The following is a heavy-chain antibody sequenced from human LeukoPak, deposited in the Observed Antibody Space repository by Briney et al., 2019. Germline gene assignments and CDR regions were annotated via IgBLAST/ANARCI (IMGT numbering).Heavy chain of an antibody. CDR3: TTDPPGPTVVVNGDY. CDR2: IKSKTDGGTT. Sequence: GGSLRLSCAASGFTFSNAWMSWVRQAPGKGLEWVGRIKSKTDGGTTDYAAPVKGRFTISRDDSKNTLYLQMKSLKTEDTAVYYCTTDPPGPTVVVNGDYWGQGTLVTVSS. CDR1: GFTFSNAW. D-gene: IGHD3-22*01. J-gene: IGHJ4*02. V-gene: IGHV3-15*01.